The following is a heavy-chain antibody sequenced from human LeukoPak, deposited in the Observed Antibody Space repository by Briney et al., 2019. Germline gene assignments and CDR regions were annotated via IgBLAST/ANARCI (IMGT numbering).Heavy chain of an antibody. CDR3: AREPTYSGSGSTYPYYDY. CDR2: IKPDGSEK. V-gene: IGHV3-7*01. CDR1: GFMFSSCW. J-gene: IGHJ4*02. Sequence: GGSLRLSCAASGFMFSSCWMSWVRQSPGKGLEWVANIKPDGSEKYYVDSVKGRFTISRDNAKNALYLEMNSLRVGDTAVYYCAREPTYSGSGSTYPYYDYWGQGTLVTVSS. D-gene: IGHD3-10*01.